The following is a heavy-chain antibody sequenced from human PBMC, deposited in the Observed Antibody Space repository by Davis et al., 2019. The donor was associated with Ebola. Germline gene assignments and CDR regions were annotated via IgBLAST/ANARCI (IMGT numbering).Heavy chain of an antibody. J-gene: IGHJ4*02. CDR2: ISSSSYYI. CDR3: AREVAVNYFDY. D-gene: IGHD6-19*01. Sequence: GESLKIPCAASGFTFSSYSMNWVRQAPGKGLEWVSPISSSSYYIYYADSVKGRFTISRDNAKNSLYLQMNSLRAEDTAVYYCAREVAVNYFDYWGQGTLVTVSS. V-gene: IGHV3-21*01. CDR1: GFTFSSYS.